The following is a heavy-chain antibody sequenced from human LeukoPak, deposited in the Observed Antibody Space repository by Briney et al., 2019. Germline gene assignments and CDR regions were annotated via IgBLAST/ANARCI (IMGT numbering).Heavy chain of an antibody. CDR2: ISGSGVST. CDR3: AKRTSGGSSGYSFDY. D-gene: IGHD3-16*01. CDR1: GFTFSSYA. J-gene: IGHJ4*02. Sequence: GGSLRLSCAASGFTFSSYAMSWVRQAPGKGLEWVSGISGSGVSTYYADSVKGRFTISRDYSKNTLYVQMNSLRAEDTAVYYCAKRTSGGSSGYSFDYWGQGTLVTVSS. V-gene: IGHV3-23*01.